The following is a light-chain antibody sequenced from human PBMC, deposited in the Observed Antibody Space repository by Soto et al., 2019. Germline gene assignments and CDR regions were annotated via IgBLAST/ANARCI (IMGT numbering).Light chain of an antibody. CDR3: QQYNNWPPLFT. CDR2: GAS. J-gene: IGKJ3*01. CDR1: QSVSSN. Sequence: EIVMTQSPATLSVSPGERATLSCRASQSVSSNLAWYQQKPGQAPRLLIYGASTRATGIPARFSGSGSGTEFTLTISSLKSEDFALYYCQQYNNWPPLFTFGPGTKVDIK. V-gene: IGKV3-15*01.